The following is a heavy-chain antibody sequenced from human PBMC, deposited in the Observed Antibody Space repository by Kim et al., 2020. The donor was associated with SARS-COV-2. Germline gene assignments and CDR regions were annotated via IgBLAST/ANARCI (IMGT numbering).Heavy chain of an antibody. J-gene: IGHJ3*02. Sequence: GGSLRLSCAASGFTFSSYAMSWVRQAPGKGLEWVAAISGSGGSTYYADSVKGRFTISRDNSKNTLYLQMNSLRAEDTAVYYCAKDIATAASDYYDNAWVDAFDIWGQGTMVTVSS. CDR2: ISGSGGST. CDR1: GFTFSSYA. CDR3: AKDIATAASDYYDNAWVDAFDI. D-gene: IGHD3-22*01. V-gene: IGHV3-23*01.